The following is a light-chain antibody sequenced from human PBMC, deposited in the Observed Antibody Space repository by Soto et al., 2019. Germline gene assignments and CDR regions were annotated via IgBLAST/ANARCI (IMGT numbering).Light chain of an antibody. Sequence: QSALTQPPSASGSPGQSVTISCTGTSSDVGAYNYVSWYQQHPGKAPKLMIYEVSKRPSGVPDRFSGSKSGNTASLTVSGLQAEDEADYYCSSYEGSNLYVFGTGTKVTVL. J-gene: IGLJ1*01. CDR3: SSYEGSNLYV. CDR2: EVS. CDR1: SSDVGAYNY. V-gene: IGLV2-8*01.